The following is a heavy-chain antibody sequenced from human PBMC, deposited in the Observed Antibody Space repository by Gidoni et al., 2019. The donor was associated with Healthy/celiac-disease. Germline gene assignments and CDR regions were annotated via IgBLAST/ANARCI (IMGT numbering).Heavy chain of an antibody. CDR1: GFTFSSYG. J-gene: IGHJ6*02. CDR2: ISYDGSNK. D-gene: IGHD3-3*01. CDR3: AKDPGYDFWSGYYRPPSTYYGMDV. Sequence: QVQLVESGGGVVQPGRSLRLSCAASGFTFSSYGMHWVRQAPGKGLEWVAVISYDGSNKYYADSVKGRFTISRDNSKNTLYLQMNSLRAEDTAVYYCAKDPGYDFWSGYYRPPSTYYGMDVWGQGTTVTVSS. V-gene: IGHV3-30*18.